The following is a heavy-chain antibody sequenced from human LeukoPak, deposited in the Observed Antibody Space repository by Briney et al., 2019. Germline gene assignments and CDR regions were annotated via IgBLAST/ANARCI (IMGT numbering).Heavy chain of an antibody. D-gene: IGHD6-19*01. V-gene: IGHV3-30-3*01. J-gene: IGHJ2*01. CDR3: ARAVGLGSGWYGYFDL. Sequence: GKSLRLSCAASGFTFSSYTMHWVRQAPGKGLKWVAVISYDGNTKSYADSVKGRLTISRDNSKNTLYLQMSSLTTEDTAVYYCARAVGLGSGWYGYFDLWGRGTLVTVSS. CDR2: ISYDGNTK. CDR1: GFTFSSYT.